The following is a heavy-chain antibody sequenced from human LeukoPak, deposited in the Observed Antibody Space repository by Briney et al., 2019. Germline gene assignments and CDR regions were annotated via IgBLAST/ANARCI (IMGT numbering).Heavy chain of an antibody. CDR3: AREGDLDYGDYFDY. V-gene: IGHV3-33*01. CDR2: IWYDGSNK. J-gene: IGHJ4*02. Sequence: GGSLRLSCAASGFTFSSYGMHWVRQAPGKGLEWVAVIWYDGSNKYYADSVKGRFTISRDNSKNTLYLQMNSLRAEDTAVYYCAREGDLDYGDYFDYWGQGTLVTGAS. D-gene: IGHD4-17*01. CDR1: GFTFSSYG.